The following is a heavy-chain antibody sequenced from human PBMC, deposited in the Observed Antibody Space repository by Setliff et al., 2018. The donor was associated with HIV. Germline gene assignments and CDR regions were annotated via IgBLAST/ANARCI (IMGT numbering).Heavy chain of an antibody. CDR3: ATSFGSGVAPFDN. CDR2: TIPVLSMS. Sequence: SVKVSCKASEDTFNSYTIHWVRQTPGQGLEWMGSTIPVLSMSNFALKFQGRGSIFADKSTSTAYLVLNGLTSEDTAIYYFATSFGSGVAPFDNWGQGTLVTVSS. V-gene: IGHV1-69*02. D-gene: IGHD3-16*01. CDR1: EDTFNSYT. J-gene: IGHJ4*02.